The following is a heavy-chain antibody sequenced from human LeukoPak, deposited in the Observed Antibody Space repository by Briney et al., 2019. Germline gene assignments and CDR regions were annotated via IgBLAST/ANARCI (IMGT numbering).Heavy chain of an antibody. Sequence: SETLSLTCAVSGYSISSGYYWGWIRQPPGKGLEWIGRIYHSGSTYYNPSLKSRVTISVDTSKNQFSLKLSSVTAADTAVYYCARLTSSTSSPRYYYYYYYMDVWGKGTTVTVSS. CDR1: GYSISSGYY. D-gene: IGHD2-2*01. V-gene: IGHV4-38-2*01. J-gene: IGHJ6*03. CDR3: ARLTSSTSSPRYYYYYYYMDV. CDR2: IYHSGST.